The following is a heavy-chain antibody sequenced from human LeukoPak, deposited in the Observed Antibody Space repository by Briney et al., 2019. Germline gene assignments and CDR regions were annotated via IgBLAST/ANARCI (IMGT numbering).Heavy chain of an antibody. CDR2: INPNSGGT. D-gene: IGHD2-21*01. J-gene: IGHJ5*02. CDR1: GYSFTDYY. Sequence: GASVKVSCKTSGYSFTDYYMHWVRQAPGQGLEWMGWINPNSGGTSSAQKFQGRATMTRDTSISTVYMEVSWLTSDDTAIYYCARADRLHGGPYLIGPWGQGTLVTVSS. V-gene: IGHV1-2*02. CDR3: ARADRLHGGPYLIGP.